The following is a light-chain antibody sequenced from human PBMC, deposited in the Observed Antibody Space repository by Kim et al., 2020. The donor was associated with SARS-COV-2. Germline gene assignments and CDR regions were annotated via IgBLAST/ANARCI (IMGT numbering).Light chain of an antibody. J-gene: IGLJ3*02. V-gene: IGLV1-44*01. CDR2: DND. Sequence: GRRVTVSCSRSGSNIGTNSVNWYQHLPGTAPRLLIYDNDQRPSGVPDRFSGSKSGTSASLAISGLQSQDGADYYCAAWDDSLNGWVFGGGTQLTVL. CDR1: GSNIGTNS. CDR3: AAWDDSLNGWV.